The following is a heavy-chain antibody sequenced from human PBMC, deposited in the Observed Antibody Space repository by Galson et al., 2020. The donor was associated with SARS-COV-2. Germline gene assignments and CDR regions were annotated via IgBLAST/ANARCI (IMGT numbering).Heavy chain of an antibody. CDR3: ARGRSSSWYERRYYYYYYIDV. D-gene: IGHD6-13*01. V-gene: IGHV4-34*01. J-gene: IGHJ6*03. CDR1: GGSFSGYY. Sequence: SETLSLTCAVYGGSFSGYYWSWIRQPPGKGLEWIGEINHSGSTNYNPSLKSRVTISVDTSKNQFSLKLSSVTAADTAVYYCARGRSSSWYERRYYYYYYIDVWGKGTTVTVSS. CDR2: INHSGST.